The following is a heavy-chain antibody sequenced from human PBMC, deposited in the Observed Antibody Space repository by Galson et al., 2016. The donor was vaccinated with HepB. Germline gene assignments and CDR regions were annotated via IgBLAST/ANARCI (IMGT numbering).Heavy chain of an antibody. Sequence: SLRLSCAASGFIFRNYGMHWVRQAPGKGLEWVAVIWHDGSEKYYGDSVRGRFTISRDNSKNKLFLQMNSLRVEDTAVYYCVPEEKAVAGTGGFWGQGTLVTVSS. CDR3: VPEEKAVAGTGGF. J-gene: IGHJ4*02. V-gene: IGHV3-33*01. CDR1: GFIFRNYG. D-gene: IGHD6-19*01. CDR2: IWHDGSEK.